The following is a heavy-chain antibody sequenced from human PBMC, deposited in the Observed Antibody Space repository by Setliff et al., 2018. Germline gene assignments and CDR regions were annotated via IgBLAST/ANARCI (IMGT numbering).Heavy chain of an antibody. CDR1: GFTFDDHG. Sequence: PGGSLRLSCVASGFTFDDHGMSWVRQAPGKGLEWVSGIDQISRGYYPDSMKGRFTISRDNSRNTISLQINDLRVEDTATYYCATKAVAGTGGQGTLVTVSS. CDR3: ATKAVAGT. D-gene: IGHD6-19*01. CDR2: IDQISRG. V-gene: IGHV3-20*04. J-gene: IGHJ4*02.